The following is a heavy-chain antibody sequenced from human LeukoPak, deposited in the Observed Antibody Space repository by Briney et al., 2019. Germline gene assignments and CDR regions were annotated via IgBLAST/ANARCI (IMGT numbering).Heavy chain of an antibody. CDR2: ISYDGSNK. CDR1: GFTFSSYA. J-gene: IGHJ4*02. V-gene: IGHV3-30-3*01. D-gene: IGHD3-16*01. CDR3: ATLMITFGGGYDY. Sequence: GGSLRLSCAASGFTFSSYAMHWVRQAPGKGLEWVAVISYDGSNKYYADSVKGRFTISRDNSKNTLYLQVNSLRAEDTAVYYCATLMITFGGGYDYWGQGTLVTVSS.